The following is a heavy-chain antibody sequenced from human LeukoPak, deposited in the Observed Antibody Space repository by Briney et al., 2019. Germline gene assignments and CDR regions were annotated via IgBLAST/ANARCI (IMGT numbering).Heavy chain of an antibody. CDR2: ISSSSGTI. V-gene: IGHV3-48*04. Sequence: GGSLRLSCAASGFTFSIYAMSWVRQAPGKGLEWISYISSSSGTIYYADSVKGRFTISRDNAKNSLYLQMNSLRAEDTAVYYCARGRDLFDSWGQRTLVIVSS. CDR3: ARGRDLFDS. J-gene: IGHJ4*02. CDR1: GFTFSIYA.